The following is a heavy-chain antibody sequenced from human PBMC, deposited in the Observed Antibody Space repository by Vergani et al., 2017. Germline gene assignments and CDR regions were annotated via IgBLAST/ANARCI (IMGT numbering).Heavy chain of an antibody. CDR3: ARAEPGEWELPYYVDY. V-gene: IGHV4-59*01. CDR2: IYYSGST. D-gene: IGHD1-26*01. J-gene: IGHJ4*02. Sequence: QVQLQESGPGLVKPSETLSLTCTVSGGSISSYYWSWIRQPPGKGLEWIGYIYYSGSTNYNPALKSRVTISVDTSKTQFSMKLSSVTAADTAVYYCARAEPGEWELPYYVDYWGQGTLVTVSS. CDR1: GGSISSYY.